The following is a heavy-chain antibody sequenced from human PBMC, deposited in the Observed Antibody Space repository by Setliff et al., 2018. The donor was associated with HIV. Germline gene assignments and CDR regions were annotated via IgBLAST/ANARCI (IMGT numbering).Heavy chain of an antibody. V-gene: IGHV4-34*01. J-gene: IGHJ4*02. CDR1: GGSFSGYY. D-gene: IGHD6-6*01. CDR3: AREDSSYHYFDY. Sequence: SETLSLTCAVYGGSFSGYYWSWIRQPPGKGLEWIGEINHSGSTNYNPSLKSRVTISVDTSKNQFSLKLSSVTAADTAVFYCAREDSSYHYFDYWGQGMLVTVLL. CDR2: INHSGST.